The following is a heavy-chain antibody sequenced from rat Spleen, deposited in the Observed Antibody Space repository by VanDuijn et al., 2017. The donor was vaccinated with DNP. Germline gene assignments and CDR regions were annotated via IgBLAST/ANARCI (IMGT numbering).Heavy chain of an antibody. CDR3: TTFEGTNA. CDR1: GFTFNNYW. Sequence: EVQLVESGGGLVQPGRSLILSCVASGFTFNNYWMNWIRQVPGKGLEWVASITSNGGATYYPDSVKGRFTISRDNTRNTLYLQVDSLRSEDTATYYCTTFEGTNAWGQGTSVTVSS. J-gene: IGHJ4*01. D-gene: IGHD1-11*01. V-gene: IGHV5-31*01. CDR2: ITSNGGAT.